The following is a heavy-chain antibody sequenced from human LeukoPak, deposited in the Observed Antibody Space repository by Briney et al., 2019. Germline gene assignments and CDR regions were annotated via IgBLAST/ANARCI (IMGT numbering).Heavy chain of an antibody. CDR2: INPSGGST. CDR1: GYTFTSYY. V-gene: IGHV1-46*01. CDR3: ARASFGTIAAAGDHIKYNWFDP. D-gene: IGHD6-13*01. Sequence: ASVKVSCKASGYTFTSYYMHWVRQAPGQGLEWMGIINPSGGSTSYAQKFQGRVTMTRDTSTSTVYMERSSLRSEDTAVYYCARASFGTIAAAGDHIKYNWFDPWGQGTLVTVSS. J-gene: IGHJ5*02.